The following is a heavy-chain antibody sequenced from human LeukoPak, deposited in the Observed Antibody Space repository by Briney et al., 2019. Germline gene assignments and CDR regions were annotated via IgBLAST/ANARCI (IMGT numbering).Heavy chain of an antibody. V-gene: IGHV3-30*18. CDR1: GFTFNNFA. CDR3: AKGEGGSSSWYDFYDYGMDV. D-gene: IGHD2-2*01. CDR2: ISIDGTKT. Sequence: GPSPRLSCAASGFTFNNFAMHWVRQAPGKGLEWVAVISIDGTKTYSADSVKGRFTISRDNSKKTLYLKMNTVRAEDTAVYYCAKGEGGSSSWYDFYDYGMDVWGRGTPVTVSS. J-gene: IGHJ6*04.